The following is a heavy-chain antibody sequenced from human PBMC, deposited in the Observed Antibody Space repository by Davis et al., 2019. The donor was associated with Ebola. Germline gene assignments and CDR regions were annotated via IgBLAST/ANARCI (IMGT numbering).Heavy chain of an antibody. V-gene: IGHV3-7*01. CDR3: ARLRGYSYGYLYYYGMDV. D-gene: IGHD5-18*01. CDR2: IKQDGGEK. J-gene: IGHJ6*02. CDR1: GFTFSSYW. Sequence: GESLKISCAASGFTFSSYWMSWVRQAPGKGLEWVANIKQDGGEKYYVDSVKGRFTISRDNAKNSLYLQMNSLRAEDTAVYYCARLRGYSYGYLYYYGMDVWGQGTTVTVSS.